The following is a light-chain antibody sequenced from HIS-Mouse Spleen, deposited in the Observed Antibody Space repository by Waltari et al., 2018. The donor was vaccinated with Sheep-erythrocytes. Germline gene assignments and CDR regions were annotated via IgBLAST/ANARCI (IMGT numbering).Light chain of an antibody. CDR1: SSDVGGYNY. CDR2: DVS. J-gene: IGLJ3*02. V-gene: IGLV2-11*01. CDR3: CSYAGSYTFWV. Sequence: QSALTQPRSVSGSPGQSVTISCTGTSSDVGGYNYVSWYQQHPGKAPKLMIYDVSKRPSVVPERFAGSKSGNTASLTISGLQAEDEADYYCCSYAGSYTFWVFGGGTKLTVL.